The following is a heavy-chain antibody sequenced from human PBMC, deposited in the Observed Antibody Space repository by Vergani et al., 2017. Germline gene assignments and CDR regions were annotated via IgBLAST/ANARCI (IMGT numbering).Heavy chain of an antibody. Sequence: QVQLVQSGADVKKPGASVKVSCKVSGYTLTELSMHWVRQDPGKGLEWMGGFDPEDGETIYAQKFQGRVTMTEDTSTDTAYMELSSLRSEDTAVYYCATPLSYYYGSSGAFDIWGQGTMVTVSS. D-gene: IGHD3-22*01. CDR3: ATPLSYYYGSSGAFDI. V-gene: IGHV1-24*01. J-gene: IGHJ3*02. CDR2: FDPEDGET. CDR1: GYTLTELS.